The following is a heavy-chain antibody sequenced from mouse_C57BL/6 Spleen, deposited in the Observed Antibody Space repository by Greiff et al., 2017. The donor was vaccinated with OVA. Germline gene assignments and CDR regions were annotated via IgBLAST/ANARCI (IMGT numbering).Heavy chain of an antibody. CDR2: ILPGSGST. J-gene: IGHJ2*01. V-gene: IGHV1-9*01. CDR1: GYTFTGYW. CDR3: ARSELNY. Sequence: VQLQQSGAELIKPGASVKLSCKATGYTFTGYWIEWVKQRPGHGLEWIGEILPGSGSTNYTEKFKGKVTFTADTSSNTAYMQLSSQTTEDSAIYYCARSELNYWGQGTTLTVSS. D-gene: IGHD1-3*01.